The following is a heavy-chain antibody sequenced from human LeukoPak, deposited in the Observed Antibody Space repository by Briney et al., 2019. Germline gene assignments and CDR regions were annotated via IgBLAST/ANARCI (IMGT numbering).Heavy chain of an antibody. CDR2: LNSDGSSI. J-gene: IGHJ4*02. Sequence: QTGGSLRLSCAASGFTFSSSWMHWVRQVPGKGLVWVSRLNSDGSSINYADSVKGRFTISRDNAENTLYLQMNSLRVEDTAVYYCARGVAGTLDYRGQGTLVTVSS. CDR3: ARGVAGTLDY. D-gene: IGHD6-19*01. CDR1: GFTFSSSW. V-gene: IGHV3-74*01.